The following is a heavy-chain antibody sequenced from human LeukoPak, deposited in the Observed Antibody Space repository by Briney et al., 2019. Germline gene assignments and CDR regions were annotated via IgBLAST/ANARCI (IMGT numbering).Heavy chain of an antibody. J-gene: IGHJ4*02. D-gene: IGHD4-17*01. CDR1: GFTFSRYG. CDR3: AKGSYGDSDY. Sequence: GGSLRLSCAASGFTFSRYGMHWVRQAPGKGLEWVAVSSYDESNKYYADSVKGRFTISRDNSKNTLYLQMSSLRAEDTAVYYCAKGSYGDSDYWGQGTLVTVSS. V-gene: IGHV3-30*18. CDR2: SSYDESNK.